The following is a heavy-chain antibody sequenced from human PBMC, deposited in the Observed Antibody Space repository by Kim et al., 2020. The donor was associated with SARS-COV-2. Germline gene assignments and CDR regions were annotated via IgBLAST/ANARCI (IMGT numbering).Heavy chain of an antibody. D-gene: IGHD5-12*01. V-gene: IGHV1-2*02. CDR1: GYTFTAYY. J-gene: IGHJ4*02. CDR3: AXFEYXKSHFDY. Sequence: ASVKVSCKASGYTFTAYYIHWVRQAPGQGLEWMGWINPNTGDTKYAQKFRGRVTTTRDTSISTAYMELSSLKSDDTAXXXCAXFEYXKSHFDYWXQGPLVXVSS. CDR2: INPNTGDT.